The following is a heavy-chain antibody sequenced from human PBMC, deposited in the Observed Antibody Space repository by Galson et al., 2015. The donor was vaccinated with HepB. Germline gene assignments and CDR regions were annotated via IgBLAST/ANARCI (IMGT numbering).Heavy chain of an antibody. J-gene: IGHJ5*02. CDR1: GFTVSSNY. V-gene: IGHV3-53*01. Sequence: SLRLSCAASGFTVSSNYMSWVRQAPGKGLEWVSVIYSGGSTYYADSVKGRFTISRDNSKNTLYLQMNSLRAEDTAVYYCARDALYDSSGEDWFDPWGQGTLVTVSS. CDR2: IYSGGST. CDR3: ARDALYDSSGEDWFDP. D-gene: IGHD3-22*01.